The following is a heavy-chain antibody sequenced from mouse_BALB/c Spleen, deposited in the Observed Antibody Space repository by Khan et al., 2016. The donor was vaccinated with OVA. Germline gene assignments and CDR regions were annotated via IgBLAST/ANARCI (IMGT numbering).Heavy chain of an antibody. CDR2: IFPGDDST. Sequence: QVQLKQSGAELVKPGASVKLSCKASGYTFTTYDINWVRQRPEQGLEWIGWIFPGDDSTKYNEKFKGKATLTADKSSNTAYMQLSRLTSEDSAVYFCARHYFGCNLYWYFDVWGAGTTVTVSS. J-gene: IGHJ1*01. D-gene: IGHD1-1*02. CDR1: GYTFTTYD. V-gene: IGHV1-85*01. CDR3: ARHYFGCNLYWYFDV.